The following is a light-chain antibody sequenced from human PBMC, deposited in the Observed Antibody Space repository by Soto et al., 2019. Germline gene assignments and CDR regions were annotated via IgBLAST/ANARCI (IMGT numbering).Light chain of an antibody. V-gene: IGLV2-14*01. J-gene: IGLJ3*02. CDR1: SSDVGDYNY. Sequence: QSALTQPASVSGSPGQSITISCTGTSSDVGDYNYVSWYQQHPGKAPKLMIYEVSNRPSGVSFRFSGSKSGNTASLTISGLQAEDEADYYCSSFTSSATWVFGGGTKLTVL. CDR2: EVS. CDR3: SSFTSSATWV.